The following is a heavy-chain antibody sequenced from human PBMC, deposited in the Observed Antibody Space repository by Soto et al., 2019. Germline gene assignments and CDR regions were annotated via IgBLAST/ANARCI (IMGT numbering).Heavy chain of an antibody. D-gene: IGHD2-15*01. V-gene: IGHV3-48*02. CDR2: ISRTSSII. Sequence: PGGSLRLSCAASGFVFSSYSMNWLRQAPGKGLEWVSYISRTSSIIYYADSVKGRFTISRDNAKSALHLQMNSLRDDDTAVYYCSRDRADCSGTNCYPNWFDPWGQGTLVTVSS. J-gene: IGHJ5*02. CDR1: GFVFSSYS. CDR3: SRDRADCSGTNCYPNWFDP.